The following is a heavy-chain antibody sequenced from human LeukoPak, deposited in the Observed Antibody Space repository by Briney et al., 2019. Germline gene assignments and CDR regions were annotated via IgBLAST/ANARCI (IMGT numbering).Heavy chain of an antibody. D-gene: IGHD7-27*01. V-gene: IGHV3-33*01. Sequence: PGGSLRLSCAASGFTFINYGMHWVRQAPGKGLEWVAVIWYDGSNQYYADSVKGRFTISRDDSKNTLYLQMNSLRAEDTALYYCAREMNWVPDYWGRGTLVTVSS. J-gene: IGHJ4*02. CDR1: GFTFINYG. CDR3: AREMNWVPDY. CDR2: IWYDGSNQ.